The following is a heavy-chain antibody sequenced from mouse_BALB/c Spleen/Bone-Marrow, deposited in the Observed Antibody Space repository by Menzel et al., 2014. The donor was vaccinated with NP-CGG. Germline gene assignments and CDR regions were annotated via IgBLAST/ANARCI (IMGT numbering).Heavy chain of an antibody. CDR1: GFNIKDTY. CDR2: VDPANGNT. CDR3: ARCSLGTYFDY. V-gene: IGHV14-3*02. Sequence: VQLQQPGAELVKPGASVKLSCTASGFNIKDTYMNWVKQRPEQGLEWIGRVDPANGNTKYDPKFQGKANITAGTSANTAYLQLSSLKSEDTTVYYCARCSLGTYFDYWGQGTTLTVSS. D-gene: IGHD6-2*01. J-gene: IGHJ2*01.